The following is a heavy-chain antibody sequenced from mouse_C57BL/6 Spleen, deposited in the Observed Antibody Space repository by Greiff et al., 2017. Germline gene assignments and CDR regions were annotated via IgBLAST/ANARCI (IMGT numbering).Heavy chain of an antibody. J-gene: IGHJ4*01. D-gene: IGHD2-5*01. CDR2: ISYDGSN. V-gene: IGHV3-6*01. Sequence: EVQLQESGPGLVKPSQSLSLTCSVTGYSITSGYYWNWLRQFPGNKLEWMGYISYDGSNNYNPSIKNRISITRDTTKNKFFLKLNSVTTENTATYYCASGSNYSYYAMDYWGQGTLVTVSA. CDR3: ASGSNYSYYAMDY. CDR1: GYSITSGYY.